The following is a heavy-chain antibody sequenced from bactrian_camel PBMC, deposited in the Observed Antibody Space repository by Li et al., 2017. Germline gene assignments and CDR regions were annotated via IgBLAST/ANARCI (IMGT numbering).Heavy chain of an antibody. V-gene: IGHV3S55*01. J-gene: IGHJ4*01. CDR3: LRDPFTVLVADGTY. CDR1: GLTFSSCS. D-gene: IGHD1*01. CDR2: LKADGRT. Sequence: VQLVESGGGSVQAGGSLRLSCAVSGLTFSSCSLDWYRQVPGKERELVSALKADGRTIYADSVKGRFTISRDNAENMLYLQMNSLKPEDTAVYYCLRDPFTVLVADGTYWGQGTQVTVS.